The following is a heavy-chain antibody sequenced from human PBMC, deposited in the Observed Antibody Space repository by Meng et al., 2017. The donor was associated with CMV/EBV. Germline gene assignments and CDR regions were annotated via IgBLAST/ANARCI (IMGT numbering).Heavy chain of an antibody. CDR3: ARELIVVVPAAIWAYYYGMDV. CDR2: ISYDGSNK. J-gene: IGHJ6*02. D-gene: IGHD2-2*01. Sequence: GESLKISCAASGFTFSSYAMHWVRQAPGKGLEWVAVISYDGSNKYYADSVKGRFTISRDNSKNTLYLQMNSLRAEDTAVYYCARELIVVVPAAIWAYYYGMDVRGQGTTVTVSS. CDR1: GFTFSSYA. V-gene: IGHV3-30-3*01.